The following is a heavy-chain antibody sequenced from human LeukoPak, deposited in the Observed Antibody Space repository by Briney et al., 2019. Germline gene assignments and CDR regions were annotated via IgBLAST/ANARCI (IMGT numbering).Heavy chain of an antibody. CDR3: ASAEYYYDSSGYYYL. D-gene: IGHD3-22*01. CDR1: GATFSSYA. CDR2: IIPIFGTA. J-gene: IGHJ4*02. V-gene: IGHV1-69*06. Sequence: SVKVSCKASGATFSSYANSWVRQAPAQGLEWMGVIIPIFGTANYAQKFQGRVTITADKSTSTAYMELSSLRSEDTAVYYCASAEYYYDSSGYYYLWGQGTLVTVSS.